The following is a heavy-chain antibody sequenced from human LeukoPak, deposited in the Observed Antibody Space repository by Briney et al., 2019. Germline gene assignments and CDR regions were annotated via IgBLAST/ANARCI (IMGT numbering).Heavy chain of an antibody. CDR2: VYYNGFT. D-gene: IGHD3-9*01. CDR3: AGAVTGYYLSHYYFPY. Sequence: PSQTLSLTCTVSGDSISSGDYYWTWIRQPPGKGLEWIGYVYYNGFTYYNPSLNSRVIISVDQPKKQFSLKLSSVTAADTAVHYCAGAVTGYYLSHYYFPYWGRGTLVTVSS. CDR1: GDSISSGDYY. J-gene: IGHJ4*02. V-gene: IGHV4-30-4*01.